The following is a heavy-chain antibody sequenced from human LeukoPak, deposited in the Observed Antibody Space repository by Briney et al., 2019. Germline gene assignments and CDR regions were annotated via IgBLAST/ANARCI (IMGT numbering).Heavy chain of an antibody. J-gene: IGHJ6*02. CDR3: ARKGVYCSSTCCQIPYGMDV. Sequence: GGSLRLSCAASGFTFSSYSMNWVRQAPGKGLEWVSSISSSSSYIYYADSVKGRFTISRDNAKNSLYLQMNSLRAEDTAVYYCARKGVYCSSTCCQIPYGMDVWGQGTTVTVSS. CDR1: GFTFSSYS. CDR2: ISSSSSYI. D-gene: IGHD2-2*01. V-gene: IGHV3-21*01.